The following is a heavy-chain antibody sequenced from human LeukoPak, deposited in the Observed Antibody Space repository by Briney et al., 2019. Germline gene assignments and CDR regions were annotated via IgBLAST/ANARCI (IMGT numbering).Heavy chain of an antibody. CDR1: GFTFSRYE. CDR3: ARSSSDFWSGYYTGNYFDY. J-gene: IGHJ4*02. V-gene: IGHV3-48*03. Sequence: GGSLRLSCAASGFTFSRYEMNWVRQAAGKGREWVSYISSSGSTIYYADSVKGRFTISRDNAKNSLYLQMNSLRAEDTAVYYCARSSSDFWSGYYTGNYFDYWGQGTLVTVSS. D-gene: IGHD3-3*01. CDR2: ISSSGSTI.